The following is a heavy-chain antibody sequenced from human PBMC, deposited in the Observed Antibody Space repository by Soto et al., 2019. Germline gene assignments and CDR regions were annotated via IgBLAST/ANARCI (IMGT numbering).Heavy chain of an antibody. CDR3: ARVEQWLYIAKY. CDR2: ISDDGSNK. V-gene: IGHV3-30*04. Sequence: QVQLVESGGGVVQPGRSLRLSCAASGFTFSSFAMHWVRQAPGKGLEWVAVISDDGSNKYYADSVKGRFTISRDNSKNTLYLQVNSLRGEDTAVYSCARVEQWLYIAKYWGQGTLVTVSS. CDR1: GFTFSSFA. J-gene: IGHJ4*02. D-gene: IGHD6-19*01.